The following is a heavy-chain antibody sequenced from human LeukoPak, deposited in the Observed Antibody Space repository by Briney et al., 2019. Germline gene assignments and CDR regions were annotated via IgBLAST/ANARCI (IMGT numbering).Heavy chain of an antibody. CDR1: GFTFDDYA. CDR2: ISWNSGSI. J-gene: IGHJ6*03. D-gene: IGHD1-1*01. CDR3: ARVVSVAWSERRPGYYYMDV. Sequence: AGGSLRLSCAASGFTFDDYAMHWVRQAPGKGLEWVSGISWNSGSIGYADSVKGRFTISRDNAKNSLYLQMNSLRAEDTAVYYCARVVSVAWSERRPGYYYMDVWGKGTTVTVSS. V-gene: IGHV3-9*01.